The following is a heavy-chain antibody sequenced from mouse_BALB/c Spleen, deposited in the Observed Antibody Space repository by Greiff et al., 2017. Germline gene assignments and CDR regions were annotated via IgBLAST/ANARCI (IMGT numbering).Heavy chain of an antibody. D-gene: IGHD1-1*01. CDR1: GYTFTNYW. CDR2: IYPGGGYT. V-gene: IGHV1-63*02. Sequence: QVQLQQSGAELVRPGTSVKISCKASGYTFTNYWLGWVKQRPGHGLEWIGDIYPGGGYTNYNEKFKGKATLTADTSSSTAYMQLSSLTSEDSAVYFCARENGSFWFAYWGQGTLVTVSA. CDR3: ARENGSFWFAY. J-gene: IGHJ3*01.